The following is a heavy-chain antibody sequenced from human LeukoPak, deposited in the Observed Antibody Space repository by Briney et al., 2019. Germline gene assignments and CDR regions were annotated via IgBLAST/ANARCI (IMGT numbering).Heavy chain of an antibody. CDR2: IYYSGSI. D-gene: IGHD2-2*01. J-gene: IGHJ6*03. CDR3: AREQVVPAAPYYYYYMDV. Sequence: SETLSLTCTVSGGSISSSSYYWGWIRQPPGKGLEWIGSIYYSGSIYYNPSLKSRVTISVDTSKNQFSLKLSSVTAADTAVYYCAREQVVPAAPYYYYYMDVWGKGTTVTVSS. V-gene: IGHV4-39*07. CDR1: GGSISSSSYY.